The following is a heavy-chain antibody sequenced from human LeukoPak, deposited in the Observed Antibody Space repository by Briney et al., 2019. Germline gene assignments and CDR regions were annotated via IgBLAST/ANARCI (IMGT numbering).Heavy chain of an antibody. J-gene: IGHJ5*02. CDR1: GFTFSSYW. V-gene: IGHV3-7*01. CDR2: IKQDGSEK. Sequence: GGSLRLSCAASGFTFSSYWMSWVRQAPGKGLEWVANIKQDGSEKYYVDSVKGRFTISRDNAKNSLYLQMNSLRAEDTAVYYCARDLRQLLRFGELIGWFDPWGQGTLVTVSS. CDR3: ARDLRQLLRFGELIGWFDP. D-gene: IGHD3-10*01.